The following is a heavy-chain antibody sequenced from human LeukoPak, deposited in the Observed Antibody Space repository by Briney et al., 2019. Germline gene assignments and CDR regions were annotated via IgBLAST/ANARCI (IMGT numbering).Heavy chain of an antibody. CDR2: ISGSGAST. CDR3: AKEAVGPYAFDI. D-gene: IGHD6-19*01. J-gene: IGHJ3*02. V-gene: IGHV3-23*01. Sequence: GGSLRLSCAASGFTISSYAMSWVRQAPGKGLEWVSGISGSGASTYYADSVKGRFTISRDNSKNTLYLQMNSLRAEDTAVYYCAKEAVGPYAFDIWGQGTMVTVSS. CDR1: GFTISSYA.